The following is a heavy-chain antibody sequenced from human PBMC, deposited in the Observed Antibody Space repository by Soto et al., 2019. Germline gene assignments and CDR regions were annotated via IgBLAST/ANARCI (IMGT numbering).Heavy chain of an antibody. CDR1: GFTFSSYG. CDR3: AKDIGTWVAVAGRGPY. CDR2: ISYDGSNK. V-gene: IGHV3-30*18. J-gene: IGHJ4*02. D-gene: IGHD6-19*01. Sequence: QVQLVESGGGVVQPGRSLRLSCAASGFTFSSYGMHWVRQAPGKGLEWVAIISYDGSNKYYADSVKGRFTISRDNSKNMLYLQMNSLRAGDTALYYCAKDIGTWVAVAGRGPYWGQGALVTVSS.